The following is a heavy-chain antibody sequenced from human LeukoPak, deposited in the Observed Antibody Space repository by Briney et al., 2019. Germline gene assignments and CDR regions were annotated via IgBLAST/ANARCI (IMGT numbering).Heavy chain of an antibody. J-gene: IGHJ4*02. V-gene: IGHV4-39*01. D-gene: IGHD1-1*01. Sequence: SETLSLTCTISGASISRGRSFWGWIPQPPGKGLEWIGNIYYSGNSYYSPSLQSRVTISVDTSNNQFSLKLSSVTAADTAMYYCARHTQYMGFDSWGQGTLVTVSS. CDR3: ARHTQYMGFDS. CDR1: GASISRGRSF. CDR2: IYYSGNS.